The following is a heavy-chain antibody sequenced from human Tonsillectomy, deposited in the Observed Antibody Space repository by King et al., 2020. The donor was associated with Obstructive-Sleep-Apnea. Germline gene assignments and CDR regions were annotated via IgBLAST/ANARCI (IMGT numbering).Heavy chain of an antibody. D-gene: IGHD1-26*01. J-gene: IGHJ4*02. CDR1: GFTFSSYW. Sequence: EVQLVESGGGLVQPGGSLRLSCAASGFTFSSYWMHWVRQAPGKGLVWVSRINSYGSSTSYADSVKGRVTISRDNAKNRLYLQMNSLRAEDTAVYYCARGSGGSYVGVYWGQGTLVTVSS. V-gene: IGHV3-74*01. CDR3: ARGSGGSYVGVY. CDR2: INSYGSST.